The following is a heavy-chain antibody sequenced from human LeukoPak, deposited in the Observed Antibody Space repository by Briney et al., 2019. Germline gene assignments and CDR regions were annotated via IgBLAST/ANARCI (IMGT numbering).Heavy chain of an antibody. J-gene: IGHJ5*02. CDR2: IYPGDSDI. Sequence: HGESLKISRKGSGYRFSNYWIGWVRHMPGKGLEWMGMIYPGDSDIRYSPSFQGQVTISADKSISTAYLQWSSLKASDTAMYYCARQEYCSGGSCYTWFDPWGQGTLVTVSS. D-gene: IGHD2-15*01. CDR3: ARQEYCSGGSCYTWFDP. V-gene: IGHV5-51*01. CDR1: GYRFSNYW.